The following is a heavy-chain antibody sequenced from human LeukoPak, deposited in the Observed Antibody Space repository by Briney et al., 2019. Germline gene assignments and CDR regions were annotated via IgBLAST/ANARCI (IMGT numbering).Heavy chain of an antibody. J-gene: IGHJ4*02. CDR1: GFTFSLFA. CDR3: AKDEGRLINNWYRQY. D-gene: IGHD1-1*01. V-gene: IGHV3-23*01. CDR2: IEQDSSGT. Sequence: GGSLRPSCKASGFTFSLFAMTWVRQTPGGGLEWVSTIEQDSSGTYSADSVKGRFAISRDNSKNTLYLQLSSLTAEDTAVYYCAKDEGRLINNWYRQYWGQGTPVTVSS.